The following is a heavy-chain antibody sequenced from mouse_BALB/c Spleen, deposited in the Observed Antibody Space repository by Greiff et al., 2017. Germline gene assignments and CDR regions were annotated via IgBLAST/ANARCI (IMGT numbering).Heavy chain of an antibody. CDR3: ARSRGLNYWYFDV. CDR1: GYAFSSSW. J-gene: IGHJ1*01. Sequence: VQLQQSGPELVKPGASVKISCKASGYAFSSSWMNWVKQRPGQGLEWIGRIYPGDGDTNYNGKFTGKATLTADKSSSTAYMQLSSLTSVDSAVYFCARSRGLNYWYFDVWGAGTTVTVSS. V-gene: IGHV1-82*01. CDR2: IYPGDGDT. D-gene: IGHD2-4*01.